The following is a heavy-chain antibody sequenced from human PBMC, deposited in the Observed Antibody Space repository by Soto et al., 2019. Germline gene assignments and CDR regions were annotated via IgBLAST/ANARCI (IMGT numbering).Heavy chain of an antibody. J-gene: IGHJ4*02. Sequence: ATGPTLVKPTQRLTLACTFWGFSLSTSGVGVGWIRQPPGKALEWLALIYWDDDKRYSPSLKSRLTITKDTSKNQVVLTMTNMDPVDTATYYCAHRSITAAGSNFDYWGQGTLVTVSS. V-gene: IGHV2-5*02. D-gene: IGHD6-13*01. CDR1: GFSLSTSGVG. CDR3: AHRSITAAGSNFDY. CDR2: IYWDDDK.